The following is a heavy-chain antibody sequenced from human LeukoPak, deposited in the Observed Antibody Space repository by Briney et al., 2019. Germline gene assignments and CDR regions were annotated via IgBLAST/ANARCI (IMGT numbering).Heavy chain of an antibody. V-gene: IGHV3-23*01. J-gene: IGHJ4*01. Sequence: GGSLRLSCAASGFTFGSYAMSWVRQAPGKGPKWVSTFSRSGSDTYYADSVKGRFTIFRDNSKNTLYLQMNGLRAEDTAVYYCAKGSLGSWYYFDYWGQEPWSPSPQ. CDR2: FSRSGSDT. CDR3: AKGSLGSWYYFDY. CDR1: GFTFGSYA. D-gene: IGHD6-13*01.